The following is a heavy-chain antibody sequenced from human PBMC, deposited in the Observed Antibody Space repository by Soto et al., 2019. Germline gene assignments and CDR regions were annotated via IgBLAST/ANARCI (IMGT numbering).Heavy chain of an antibody. J-gene: IGHJ4*02. CDR2: ILHTGGT. CDR3: ARLQFGEGFDY. CDR1: GGSISGGGFS. V-gene: IGHV4-30-2*01. Sequence: PSETLSLTCAVSGGSISGGGFSWSCIRQPPGKGLEWIGYILHTGGTQYNPSLKSRVSMSVDKSKNQFSLHLTSVTAADTAVYYCARLQFGEGFDYWGQGALVTVS. D-gene: IGHD3-10*01.